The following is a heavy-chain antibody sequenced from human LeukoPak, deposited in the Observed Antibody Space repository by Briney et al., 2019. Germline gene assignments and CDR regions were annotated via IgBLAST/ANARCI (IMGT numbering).Heavy chain of an antibody. V-gene: IGHV3-7*01. CDR2: IKQDGSEK. J-gene: IGHJ4*02. D-gene: IGHD3-10*01. Sequence: GGSLRLSCAVSGLTFSGSWITWIRQAPGKGLEWVANIKQDGSEKYYVDSVKGRFTISRDNAKNSLYLQMNSLRAEDTAVYYCARMVVRGLQVVKVYYFDYWGQGTLVTVSS. CDR3: ARMVVRGLQVVKVYYFDY. CDR1: GLTFSGSW.